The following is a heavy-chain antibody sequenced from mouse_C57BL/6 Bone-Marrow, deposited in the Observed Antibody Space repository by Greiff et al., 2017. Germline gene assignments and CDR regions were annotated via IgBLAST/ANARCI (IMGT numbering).Heavy chain of an antibody. CDR2: FHPYNDDT. Sequence: QVQLKESGAELVKPGASVKMSCKASGYTFTTYPIEWMQQNHGKSLEWIGNFHPYNDDTKYNEKFKGKATLTVEKSSSTVYLELSRLTSDDSAVYYCAKKPYYGNYCAYWGQGTLVTVSA. V-gene: IGHV1-47*01. CDR1: GYTFTTYP. J-gene: IGHJ3*01. D-gene: IGHD2-10*01. CDR3: AKKPYYGNYCAY.